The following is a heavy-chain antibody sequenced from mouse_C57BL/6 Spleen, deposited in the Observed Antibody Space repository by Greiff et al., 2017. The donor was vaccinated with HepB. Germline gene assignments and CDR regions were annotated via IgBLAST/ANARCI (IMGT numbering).Heavy chain of an antibody. CDR1: GYTFTSYW. Sequence: QVQLQQSGAELVKPGASVKLSCKASGYTFTSYWMHWVKQRPGQGLEWIGMIHPNSGSTNYNEKFKSKATLTVDKSSSTAYMQLSSLTSEDSAVYYCARCGCGLDYWDFDYWGTGTTVTVSS. V-gene: IGHV1-64*01. D-gene: IGHD2-10*02. CDR2: IHPNSGST. J-gene: IGHJ1*03. CDR3: ARCGCGLDYWDFDY.